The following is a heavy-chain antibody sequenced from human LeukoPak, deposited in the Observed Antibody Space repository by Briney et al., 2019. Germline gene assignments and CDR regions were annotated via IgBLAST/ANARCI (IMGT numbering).Heavy chain of an antibody. CDR2: ISERATRI. CDR1: GFTFSSYD. J-gene: IGHJ4*02. D-gene: IGHD2-8*01. V-gene: IGHV3-48*03. Sequence: GGSLRLSCEASGFTFSSYDMNWVRQAPGKGLEWVSYISERATRIEYADSVKGRFIMSRDDANNLLYLQMNSLRAEDTAVYFCVRDAPGSNTGDYRGQGTLVTVSS. CDR3: VRDAPGSNTGDY.